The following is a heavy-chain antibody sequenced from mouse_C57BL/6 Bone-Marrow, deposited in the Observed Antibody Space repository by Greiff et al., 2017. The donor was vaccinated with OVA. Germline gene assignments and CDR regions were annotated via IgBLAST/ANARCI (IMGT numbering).Heavy chain of an antibody. D-gene: IGHD4-1*01. CDR1: GYTFTSYG. J-gene: IGHJ3*02. V-gene: IGHV1-81*01. CDR3: ARSELGEG. CDR2: IYPRSGNT. Sequence: QVHVKQSGAELARPGASVKLSCKASGYTFTSYGISWVKQRTGQGLEWIGEIYPRSGNTYYNEKFKGKATLTADKSSSTAYMELRSLTSEDSAVYICARSELGEGWGQGTLVTVSA.